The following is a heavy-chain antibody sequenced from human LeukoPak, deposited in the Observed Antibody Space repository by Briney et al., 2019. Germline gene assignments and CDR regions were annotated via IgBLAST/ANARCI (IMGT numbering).Heavy chain of an antibody. CDR3: ARELYSGSDY. CDR2: IYYTGST. V-gene: IGHV4-59*01. D-gene: IGHD5-12*01. J-gene: IGHJ4*02. CDR1: GGPIRSFY. Sequence: TASETLSLTCTVSGGPIRSFYWSWIRQTPGKGLEWIGYIYYTGSTDYNPSLKSRVTISLDTSKNQISLMMSSVTSADTAVYYCARELYSGSDYWGQGTLVTVSS.